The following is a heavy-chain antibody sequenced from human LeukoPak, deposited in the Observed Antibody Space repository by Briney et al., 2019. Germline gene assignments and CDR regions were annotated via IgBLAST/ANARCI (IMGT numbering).Heavy chain of an antibody. V-gene: IGHV3-30-3*01. CDR1: GFTFSSYA. Sequence: GRSLRLSCAASGFTFSSYAMHWVRLAPGKGLEWVAVISYDGSNKYYADSVKGRFTISRDNSKNTLYLQMNSLRAEDTAVYYCARDNTHTQFHTAMDIGIDYWGQGTLVTVSS. J-gene: IGHJ4*02. CDR3: ARDNTHTQFHTAMDIGIDY. D-gene: IGHD5-18*01. CDR2: ISYDGSNK.